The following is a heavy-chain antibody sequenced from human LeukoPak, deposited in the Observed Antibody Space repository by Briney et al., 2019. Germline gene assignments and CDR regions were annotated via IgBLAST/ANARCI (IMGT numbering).Heavy chain of an antibody. D-gene: IGHD1-26*01. Sequence: GGSLKISCKGSGYSFTNYWIGWVRQRPGKGLEWMGIIYPGDSDTRYSPSFQGQVTISADKSISTAYLQWSSLKASDTAMYYCARISGSYLAAFDIWGQGTMVTVSS. CDR3: ARISGSYLAAFDI. CDR1: GYSFTNYW. CDR2: IYPGDSDT. V-gene: IGHV5-51*01. J-gene: IGHJ3*02.